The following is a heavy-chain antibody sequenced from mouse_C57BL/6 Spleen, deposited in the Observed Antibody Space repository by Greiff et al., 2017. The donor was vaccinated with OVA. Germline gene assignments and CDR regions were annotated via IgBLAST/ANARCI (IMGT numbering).Heavy chain of an antibody. Sequence: EVMLVESEGGLVQPGSSMKLSCTASGFTFSDYYMAWVRQVPEKGLEWVANINYDGSSTYYLDSLKSRFIISRDNAKNILYLQMSSLKSEDTATYDCARGHRYYSSSYWYFDVWGTGTTVTVSS. CDR3: ARGHRYYSSSYWYFDV. D-gene: IGHD1-1*01. CDR1: GFTFSDYY. V-gene: IGHV5-16*01. CDR2: INYDGSST. J-gene: IGHJ1*03.